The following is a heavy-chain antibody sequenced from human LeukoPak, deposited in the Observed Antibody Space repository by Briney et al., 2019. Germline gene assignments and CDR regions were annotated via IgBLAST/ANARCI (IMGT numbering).Heavy chain of an antibody. CDR3: ARTQVGYYGSGSYPDY. V-gene: IGHV1-46*01. J-gene: IGHJ4*02. D-gene: IGHD3-10*01. CDR2: INPSGGST. CDR1: VYTFTSYY. Sequence: GASVKVSCKASVYTFTSYYMHWVRQAPGQQLEWMGIINPSGGSTSYAQKFQGRVTMTRDTSTSTVYMELSSLRSEDTAVYYCARTQVGYYGSGSYPDYWGQGTLVTVSS.